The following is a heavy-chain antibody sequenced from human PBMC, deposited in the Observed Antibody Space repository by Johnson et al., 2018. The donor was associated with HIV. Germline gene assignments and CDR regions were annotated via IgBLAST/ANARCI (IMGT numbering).Heavy chain of an antibody. Sequence: QVQLVESGGGVVQPGGSLRLSCAASVFTFSSYGMHWVRQAPGKGLEWVAFIRYDGSNKYYADSVKGRFTISRDNSKNTLYLQMNSLRAEDTAGDYCAKDPTYDSIGYYGDAFDICGQGTMVTVSS. J-gene: IGHJ3*02. CDR3: AKDPTYDSIGYYGDAFDI. D-gene: IGHD3-22*01. CDR2: IRYDGSNK. V-gene: IGHV3-30*02. CDR1: VFTFSSYG.